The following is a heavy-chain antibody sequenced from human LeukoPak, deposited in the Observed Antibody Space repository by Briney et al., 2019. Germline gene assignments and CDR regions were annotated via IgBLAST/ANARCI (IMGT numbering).Heavy chain of an antibody. CDR3: ARTSIGGPTNY. Sequence: GGSLRLSCAASGFTFSSYSMNWVRQAPGKGLEWVSSFSSSSSYIYYADSVKGRFTISRDNAKKSLYLQMNSLRAEDTALYYCARTSIGGPTNYWGQGTLVTVSS. J-gene: IGHJ4*02. V-gene: IGHV3-21*04. CDR2: FSSSSSYI. D-gene: IGHD4-23*01. CDR1: GFTFSSYS.